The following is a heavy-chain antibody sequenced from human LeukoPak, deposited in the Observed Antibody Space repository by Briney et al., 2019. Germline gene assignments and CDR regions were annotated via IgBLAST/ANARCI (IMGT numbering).Heavy chain of an antibody. V-gene: IGHV3-49*03. CDR1: GFTFGDYA. Sequence: GGSLRLSCTTSGFTFGDYAMSWFRQAPGKGLEWVSFIRSTAYGGTTEYAASVKGRFTISRDDSKSIAYLQMTSLKTEDTAVYYCTTGPRGRIAVAGMLGGWFDPWGQGTLVTVSS. CDR3: TTGPRGRIAVAGMLGGWFDP. D-gene: IGHD6-19*01. CDR2: IRSTAYGGTT. J-gene: IGHJ5*02.